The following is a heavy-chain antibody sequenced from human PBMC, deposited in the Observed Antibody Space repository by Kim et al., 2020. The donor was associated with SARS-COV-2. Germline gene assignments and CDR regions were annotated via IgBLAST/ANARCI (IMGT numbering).Heavy chain of an antibody. CDR3: AREDSIAAPSSYFNY. Sequence: ADTVQCRFTISRDNSKNTVYLQVNSLRAEDTAVYYCAREDSIAAPSSYFNYWGQGTLVTVSS. D-gene: IGHD6-6*01. J-gene: IGHJ4*02. V-gene: IGHV3-23*01.